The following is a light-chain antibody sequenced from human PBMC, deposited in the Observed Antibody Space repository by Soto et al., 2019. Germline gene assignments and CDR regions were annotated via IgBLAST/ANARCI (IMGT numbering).Light chain of an antibody. CDR1: QSVNTKY. Sequence: ELVLTQSPGTLSLSPGERATLSCRASQSVNTKYLAWYQQKPGQAPRLLIYGVSSRAAGIPDRLSGSGSGTDFTITISRLEPEDFAVYYCQQYGSSPLTFGGGTTVDIK. J-gene: IGKJ4*01. V-gene: IGKV3-20*01. CDR2: GVS. CDR3: QQYGSSPLT.